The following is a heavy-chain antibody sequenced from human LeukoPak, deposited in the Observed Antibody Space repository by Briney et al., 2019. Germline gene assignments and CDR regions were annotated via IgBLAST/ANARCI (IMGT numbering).Heavy chain of an antibody. CDR1: GYTFTGYY. CDR2: INPNSGGT. V-gene: IGHV1-2*02. J-gene: IGHJ5*02. Sequence: ASVKVSCKASGYTFTGYYMHWVRQAPGQGLEWMGWINPNSGGTNYAQKFQGRVTMTRDTSISTVYMDLSRLTSDDTAFYYCAREGIAADDTNWFDPWGQGTLVTVSS. CDR3: AREGIAADDTNWFDP. D-gene: IGHD6-13*01.